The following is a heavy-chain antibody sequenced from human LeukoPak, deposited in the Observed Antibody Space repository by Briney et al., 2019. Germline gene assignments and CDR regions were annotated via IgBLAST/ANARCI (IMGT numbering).Heavy chain of an antibody. Sequence: GGSLRLSCAASGFTFNNYGMHWVRQAPGKGLEWVAVISSDGSIDYCADSVRGRFTVSRDNSKNTLYLQLNSLRVEDTAVYYCTREGLGTTFSAWFAPWGQGTLVIVSS. CDR1: GFTFNNYG. CDR3: TREGLGTTFSAWFAP. J-gene: IGHJ5*02. V-gene: IGHV3-30*03. CDR2: ISSDGSID. D-gene: IGHD1-7*01.